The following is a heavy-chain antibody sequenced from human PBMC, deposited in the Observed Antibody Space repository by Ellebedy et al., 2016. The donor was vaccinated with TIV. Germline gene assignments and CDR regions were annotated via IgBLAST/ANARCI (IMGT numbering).Heavy chain of an antibody. CDR2: ISYDGSNK. D-gene: IGHD6-13*01. Sequence: GESLKISXAASGFTFSSYGMHWVRQAPGKGLEWVAVISYDGSNKYYADSVKGRFTISRDNSKNTLYLQMNSLRAEDTAVYYCARDIRQQLVIDYWGQGTLVTVPS. CDR1: GFTFSSYG. CDR3: ARDIRQQLVIDY. V-gene: IGHV3-30*03. J-gene: IGHJ4*02.